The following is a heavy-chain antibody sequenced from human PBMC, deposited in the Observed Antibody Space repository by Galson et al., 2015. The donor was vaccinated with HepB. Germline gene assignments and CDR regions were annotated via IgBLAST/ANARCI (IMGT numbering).Heavy chain of an antibody. CDR1: GFCVSNSY. CDR3: ATGLGCSGGNCYLNFFDH. D-gene: IGHD2-15*01. V-gene: IGHV3-66*01. J-gene: IGHJ4*02. Sequence: SLRLSCAASGFCVSNSYMTWVRQAPGKGLEWVSVMYNDGYTDYAGSVKGRFTISRDNSKNTLYLQMNSLRAADTSVYYCATGLGCSGGNCYLNFFDHWGQGTLVTVSS. CDR2: MYNDGYT.